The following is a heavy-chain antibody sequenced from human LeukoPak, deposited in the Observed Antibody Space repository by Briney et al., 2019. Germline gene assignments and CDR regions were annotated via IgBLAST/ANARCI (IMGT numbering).Heavy chain of an antibody. CDR2: IYTSGST. V-gene: IGHV4-4*09. CDR1: GGSISSYY. J-gene: IGHJ4*02. D-gene: IGHD1-26*01. CDR3: ARLEVAHGRYFDY. Sequence: SETLSLTCTVSGGSISSYYWSWIRQPPGKGLEWIAYIYTSGSTNYNPSLKSRVTISVDTSKNQFSLKLSSVTAADTAVYYCARLEVAHGRYFDYWGQGTLVTVSS.